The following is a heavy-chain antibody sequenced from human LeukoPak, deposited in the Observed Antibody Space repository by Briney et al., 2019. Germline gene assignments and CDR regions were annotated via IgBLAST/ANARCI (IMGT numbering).Heavy chain of an antibody. Sequence: SETLSLTCAVYGGSFGGYYWSWIRQPPGKGLEWIGEINHSGSTNYNPSLKSRVTISVDTSKNQFSLKLSSVTAADTAVYYCARRRWLRLSGAFDIWGQGTMVTVSS. V-gene: IGHV4-34*01. D-gene: IGHD5-12*01. CDR1: GGSFGGYY. CDR3: ARRRWLRLSGAFDI. CDR2: INHSGST. J-gene: IGHJ3*02.